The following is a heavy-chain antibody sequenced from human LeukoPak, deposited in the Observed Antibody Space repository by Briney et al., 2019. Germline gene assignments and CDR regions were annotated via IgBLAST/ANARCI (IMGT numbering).Heavy chain of an antibody. J-gene: IGHJ3*02. CDR2: IIPIFGTA. D-gene: IGHD3-3*01. Sequence: SVKVSCKASGGTFSSYAISWVRQAPGQGLEWMGGIIPIFGTANYAQKFQGRVTITADESTSTAYMELNSLRSEDTAVYYCAREVTQRDYDFWSGYPLNAFDIWGQGTMVTVSS. V-gene: IGHV1-69*01. CDR3: AREVTQRDYDFWSGYPLNAFDI. CDR1: GGTFSSYA.